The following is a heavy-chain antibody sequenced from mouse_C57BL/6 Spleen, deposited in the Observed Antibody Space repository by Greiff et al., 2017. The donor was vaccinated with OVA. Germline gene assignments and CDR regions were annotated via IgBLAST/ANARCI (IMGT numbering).Heavy chain of an antibody. Sequence: QLVESGPGLVAPSQSLPITCTVSGFSLTSYGVDWVRQSPGKGLEWLGVIWGVGSTNYNSALKSRLSISKDNSKSQVFLKMNSLQTDDTAMYYCASESYYGSGAMDYWGQGTSVTVSS. V-gene: IGHV2-6*01. J-gene: IGHJ4*01. CDR3: ASESYYGSGAMDY. CDR1: GFSLTSYG. CDR2: IWGVGST. D-gene: IGHD1-1*01.